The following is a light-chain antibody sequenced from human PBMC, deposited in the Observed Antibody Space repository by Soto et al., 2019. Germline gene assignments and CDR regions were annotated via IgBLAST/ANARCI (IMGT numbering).Light chain of an antibody. J-gene: IGKJ1*01. CDR2: AAS. CDR3: QQANSFPLP. CDR1: QGISSW. V-gene: IGKV1-12*01. Sequence: IQMTQTPSSASASVGDRVTITCRASQGISSWLAWYHQKPGKAPKLVIYAASTLQSGVPSRFSGGGSGTDFTLAISSLQPEDFASYYSQQANSFPLPFGQGTKV.